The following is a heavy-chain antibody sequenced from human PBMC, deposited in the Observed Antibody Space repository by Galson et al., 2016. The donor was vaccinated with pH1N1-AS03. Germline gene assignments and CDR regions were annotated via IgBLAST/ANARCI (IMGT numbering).Heavy chain of an antibody. Sequence: SVKVSCKASGGTFNTYSFNWVRQAPGQGLEWMGGIIPVFGTANYPQQFQDRVTITADASRREAYMEIRSLRSEDSALYFCARGIRNTKKNLGMDAWGQGTAVIVSS. D-gene: IGHD1-14*01. CDR3: ARGIRNTKKNLGMDA. J-gene: IGHJ6*02. V-gene: IGHV1-69*13. CDR2: IIPVFGTA. CDR1: GGTFNTYS.